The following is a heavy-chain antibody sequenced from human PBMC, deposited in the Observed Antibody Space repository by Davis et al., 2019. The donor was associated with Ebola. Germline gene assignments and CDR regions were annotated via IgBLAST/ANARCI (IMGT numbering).Heavy chain of an antibody. Sequence: PGGSLRLSCAASGFTFSSYAMSWVRQAPGKGLEWVAVISYDGSNKYYADSVKGRFTISRDNSKNTLYLQMNSLRAEDTAVYYCAKDTLGITPGYFDYWGQGTLVTVSS. D-gene: IGHD7-27*01. CDR3: AKDTLGITPGYFDY. V-gene: IGHV3-30*18. CDR1: GFTFSSYA. J-gene: IGHJ4*02. CDR2: ISYDGSNK.